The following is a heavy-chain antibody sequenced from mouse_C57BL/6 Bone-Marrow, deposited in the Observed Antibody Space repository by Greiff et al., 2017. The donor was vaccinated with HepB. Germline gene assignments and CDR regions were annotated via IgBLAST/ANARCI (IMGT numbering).Heavy chain of an antibody. CDR2: IDPETGGT. CDR1: GYTFTDYE. V-gene: IGHV1-15*01. J-gene: IGHJ3*01. Sequence: VKLVESGAELVRPGASVTLSCKASGYTFTDYEMHWVKQTPVHGLEWIGAIDPETGGTPYNQKFKGKAILTADKSSSTAYMELRSLTSEDSAVYYCTRDGLLSWFAYWGQGTLVTVSA. CDR3: TRDGLLSWFAY. D-gene: IGHD2-12*01.